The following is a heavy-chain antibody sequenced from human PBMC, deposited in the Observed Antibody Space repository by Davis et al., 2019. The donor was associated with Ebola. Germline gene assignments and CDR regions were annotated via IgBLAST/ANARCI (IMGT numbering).Heavy chain of an antibody. J-gene: IGHJ5*02. CDR2: INPNSGGT. CDR3: AREGCSGGSCYGWFDP. V-gene: IGHV1-2*04. Sequence: ASVQVSCKASGYTFTGYYMHWVRPAPGQGLEWMGWINPNSGGTNYAQKFQGWVTMTRDTSISTAYMELSRLRSDDTAVYYCAREGCSGGSCYGWFDPWGQGTLVTVSS. CDR1: GYTFTGYY. D-gene: IGHD2-15*01.